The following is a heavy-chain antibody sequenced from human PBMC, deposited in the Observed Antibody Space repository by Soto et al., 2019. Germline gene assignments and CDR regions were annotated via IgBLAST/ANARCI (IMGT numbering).Heavy chain of an antibody. V-gene: IGHV1-18*04. Sequence: ALVKVSFKASGYTFTSYGIIWVRQAHGQGLEWMGWISAYNGNTNYAQKLQGRVTMTTDTSTSTAYMELRSLRSDDTAVYYCARDSHSGYEYNWFDPWGQGTMVTVS. CDR3: ARDSHSGYEYNWFDP. CDR2: ISAYNGNT. J-gene: IGHJ5*02. CDR1: GYTFTSYG. D-gene: IGHD5-12*01.